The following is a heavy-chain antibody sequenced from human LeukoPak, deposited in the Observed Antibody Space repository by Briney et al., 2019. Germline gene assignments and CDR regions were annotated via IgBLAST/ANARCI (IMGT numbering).Heavy chain of an antibody. D-gene: IGHD2-2*01. CDR1: GYIFTGYY. CDR3: ARDAQFTVVVPAAKLNYMDV. Sequence: ASVKVSCKASGYIFTGYYMHWVRQAPGQGLEWMGWMNPNNGGTKYAQKFEGRVIMTRDTSSTVYLEVRRLRSDDTAIYFCARDAQFTVVVPAAKLNYMDVWGTGTTVTVSS. CDR2: MNPNNGGT. V-gene: IGHV1-2*02. J-gene: IGHJ6*03.